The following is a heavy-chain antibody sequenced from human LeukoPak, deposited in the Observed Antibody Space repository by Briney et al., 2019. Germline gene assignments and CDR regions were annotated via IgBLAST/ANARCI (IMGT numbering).Heavy chain of an antibody. J-gene: IGHJ6*03. CDR1: GFTFSSYA. Sequence: PGGSLRLSCAASGFTFSSYAMSWVRQAPGKGLEWVSAISGSGGSTYYADSVEGRFTISRDNSKNTLYLQMNSLRAEDTAVYYCAKAPYYYYYMDVWGKGTTVTVSS. CDR3: AKAPYYYYYMDV. V-gene: IGHV3-23*01. CDR2: ISGSGGST.